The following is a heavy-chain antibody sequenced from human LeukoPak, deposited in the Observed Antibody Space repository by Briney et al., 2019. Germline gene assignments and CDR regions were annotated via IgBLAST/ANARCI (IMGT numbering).Heavy chain of an antibody. D-gene: IGHD4-23*01. V-gene: IGHV3-30-3*01. J-gene: IGHJ4*02. CDR3: ARDFGGNSVYFDY. CDR1: GFTFSSYA. Sequence: GSLRLSCAASGFTFSSYAMHWVRQAPGKGLEGVAVIAYDGSNKYYADSVKGRFTISRDNSKNTLYLQMNSLRAEDTAVYYCARDFGGNSVYFDYWGQGTLVAVSS. CDR2: IAYDGSNK.